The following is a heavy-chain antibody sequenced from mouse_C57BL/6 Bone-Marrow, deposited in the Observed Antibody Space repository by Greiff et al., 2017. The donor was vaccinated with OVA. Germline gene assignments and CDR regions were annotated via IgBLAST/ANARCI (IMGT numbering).Heavy chain of an antibody. J-gene: IGHJ3*01. CDR2: IYPGDGDT. CDR3: ASYHEDAY. Sequence: VKLQESGAELVKPGASVKISCKASGYAFSSYRMNWVKQRPGKGLEWIGQIYPGDGDTNYNGKFKGKATLTADKSSSTAYMQLSSLTSEDSAVYFCASYHEDAYWGQGTLVTVSA. CDR1: GYAFSSYR. V-gene: IGHV1-80*01.